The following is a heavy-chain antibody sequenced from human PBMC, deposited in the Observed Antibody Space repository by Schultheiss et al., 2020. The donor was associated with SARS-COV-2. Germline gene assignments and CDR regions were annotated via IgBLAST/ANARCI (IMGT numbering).Heavy chain of an antibody. V-gene: IGHV4-59*12. J-gene: IGHJ4*02. D-gene: IGHD3-16*02. CDR3: ARGKKVVWGSYRHPLYYFDY. CDR1: GGSISSYY. Sequence: SETLSLTCTVSGGSISSYYWSWIRQPPGKGLEWIGYIYYSGSTNYNPSLKSRVTISVDTSKNQFSLKLSSVTAADTAVYYCARGKKVVWGSYRHPLYYFDYWGQGTLVTVSS. CDR2: IYYSGST.